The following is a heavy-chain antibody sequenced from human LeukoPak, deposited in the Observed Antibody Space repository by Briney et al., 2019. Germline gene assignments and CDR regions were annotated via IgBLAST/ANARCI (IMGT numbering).Heavy chain of an antibody. CDR1: GFTLSSYG. J-gene: IGHJ4*02. CDR3: AKDGSGYSYGLDY. D-gene: IGHD5-18*01. V-gene: IGHV3-30*02. CDR2: IRYDGSNK. Sequence: GGSPRLSCAASGFTLSSYGMHWVRQAPGKGLEWVAFIRYDGSNKYYADSVKGRFTISRDNSKNTLYLQMNSLRAEDTAVYYCAKDGSGYSYGLDYWGQGTLVTVSS.